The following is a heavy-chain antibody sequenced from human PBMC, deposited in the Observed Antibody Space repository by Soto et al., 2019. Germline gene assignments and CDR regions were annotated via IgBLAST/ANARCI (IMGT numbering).Heavy chain of an antibody. D-gene: IGHD6-19*01. V-gene: IGHV1-69*01. Sequence: QAQLEQSGGEVKKPGSSVKGSCKASRVAFSKFIVTWVRQAPGLGLEWVGGIIPIFGTANYAQKFQGRVTITADESTSTSYMEVNNLRSEDTAVYYCAKVRYSSPMGYYYGMDVWGQGNTVTVSS. CDR1: RVAFSKFI. J-gene: IGHJ6*02. CDR2: IIPIFGTA. CDR3: AKVRYSSPMGYYYGMDV.